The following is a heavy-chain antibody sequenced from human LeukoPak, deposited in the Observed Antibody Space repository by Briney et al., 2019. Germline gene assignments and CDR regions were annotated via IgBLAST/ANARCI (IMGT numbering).Heavy chain of an antibody. CDR3: ARYGDPDGWYYYYGMDV. D-gene: IGHD4-17*01. V-gene: IGHV3-7*01. CDR2: IKQAGSEK. Sequence: GGPLRLSCAASGFTFSSYWMSWVRQAPGKGLEWVANIKQAGSEKYYVDTVKGRFTSSRDNAKNSLYLQMNSLRAEDTAVYYCARYGDPDGWYYYYGMDVWGQGTTVTVSS. CDR1: GFTFSSYW. J-gene: IGHJ6*02.